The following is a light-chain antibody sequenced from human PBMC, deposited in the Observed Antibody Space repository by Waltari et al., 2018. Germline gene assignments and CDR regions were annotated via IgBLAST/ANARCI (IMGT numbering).Light chain of an antibody. CDR1: SSDVGFYNY. V-gene: IGLV2-14*01. CDR2: EFI. CDR3: YSSTTRGTWV. J-gene: IGLJ3*02. Sequence: QSALTQPASVSGSPGQSITISCTGTSSDVGFYNYVSWYQHHPGKAPKLIIYEFIQWPSGFSNRFSGSKSGNTASLTISGLQAEDEADYYCYSSTTRGTWVFGGGTRLTVL.